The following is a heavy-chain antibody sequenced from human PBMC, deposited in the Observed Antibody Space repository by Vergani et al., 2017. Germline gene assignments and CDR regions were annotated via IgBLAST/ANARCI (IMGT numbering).Heavy chain of an antibody. CDR2: IYPGDSDT. Sequence: EVQLVQSGAEVKKPGESLKISCKGSGYSFTSYWIGWVRQMPGKGLEWMGIIYPGDSDTRYSPSCQGQFTISADKSISTAYLQWSSLKASDTAMYYCARTGEMATITEPFDYWGQGTLVTVSS. J-gene: IGHJ4*02. CDR3: ARTGEMATITEPFDY. D-gene: IGHD5-24*01. CDR1: GYSFTSYW. V-gene: IGHV5-51*03.